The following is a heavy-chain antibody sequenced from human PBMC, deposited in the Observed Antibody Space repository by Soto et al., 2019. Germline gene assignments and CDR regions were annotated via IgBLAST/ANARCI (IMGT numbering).Heavy chain of an antibody. CDR2: IYYSGST. J-gene: IGHJ3*02. CDR1: GGSISSYY. CDR3: ARTILLNTAYAFDI. V-gene: IGHV4-59*01. D-gene: IGHD5-18*01. Sequence: PSETLSLTCTVSGGSISSYYWSWIRQPPGKGLEWIGYIYYSGSTNYNPSLKSRVTISVDTSKNQFSLKLSSVTAADTAVYYCARTILLNTAYAFDIWGQGTMVTVSS.